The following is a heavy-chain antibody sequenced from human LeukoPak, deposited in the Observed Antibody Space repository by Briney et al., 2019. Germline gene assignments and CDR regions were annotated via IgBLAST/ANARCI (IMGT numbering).Heavy chain of an antibody. Sequence: GGSLRLSCAASGFTFSSYAMSWVRQAPGEGLEWVSAISGSGGSTYYADSVKGRFTISRDNSKNTLSLQMNSLRAEDTAVYYCAKDRCSGGSCYWGQGTLVTVSS. J-gene: IGHJ4*02. CDR3: AKDRCSGGSCY. D-gene: IGHD2-15*01. CDR1: GFTFSSYA. V-gene: IGHV3-23*01. CDR2: ISGSGGST.